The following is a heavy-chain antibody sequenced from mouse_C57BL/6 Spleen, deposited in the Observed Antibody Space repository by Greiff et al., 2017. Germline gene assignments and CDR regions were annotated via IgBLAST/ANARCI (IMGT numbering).Heavy chain of an antibody. J-gene: IGHJ1*03. CDR2: IDPSDSET. CDR1: GYTFTSYW. CDR3: ARTVVATYWYFDV. D-gene: IGHD1-1*01. Sequence: QVQLKQPGAELVRPGSSVKLSCKASGYTFTSYWMHWVQQRPIQGLEWIGNIDPSDSETHYNQKFKDKATLTVDKSSSTAYMQLSSLTSEDSAVYYCARTVVATYWYFDVWGTGTTVTVSS. V-gene: IGHV1-52*01.